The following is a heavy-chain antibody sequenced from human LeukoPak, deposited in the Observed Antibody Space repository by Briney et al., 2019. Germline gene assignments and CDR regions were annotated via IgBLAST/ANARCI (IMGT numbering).Heavy chain of an antibody. V-gene: IGHV1-46*01. CDR1: GYTFTSYY. CDR3: ARDWGYDYVWGGYRYTGIFDY. Sequence: ASVKVSCKASGYTFTSYYMHWVRQAPGQGLEWMGIINPSGGSTSYAQKFQGRVTMTRDTSTSTVYMELSSLRSEDTAVYYCARDWGYDYVWGGYRYTGIFDYWGQGTLVTVSS. D-gene: IGHD3-16*02. CDR2: INPSGGST. J-gene: IGHJ4*02.